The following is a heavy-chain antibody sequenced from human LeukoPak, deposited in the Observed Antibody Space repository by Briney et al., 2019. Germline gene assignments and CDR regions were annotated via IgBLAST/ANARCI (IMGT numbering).Heavy chain of an antibody. J-gene: IGHJ4*02. CDR2: IYTSGST. D-gene: IGHD1-26*01. CDR3: ARGPPAGATTWIPFDY. CDR1: GGSISSYY. Sequence: PSETLSLTCTVSGGSISSYYWRWIRQPAGKGLEWIGRIYTSGSTNYNPSLKSRFTMSVDTSKNQFSLKLSSVTAADTAVYYYARGPPAGATTWIPFDYWGQGTLVTVSS. V-gene: IGHV4-4*07.